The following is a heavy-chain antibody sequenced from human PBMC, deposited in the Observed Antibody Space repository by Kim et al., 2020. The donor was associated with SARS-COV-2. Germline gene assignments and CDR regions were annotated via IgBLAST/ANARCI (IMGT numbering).Heavy chain of an antibody. J-gene: IGHJ1*01. Sequence: SETLSLTCIVTGDSFSDSYWTWVRQPAGKGLEWIARLRGTGSFDYSPSLRGRLTLSLDTSWNHFSLRLTSVTAADTAIYYCSKCLRDEFGYDRGIVHWG. V-gene: IGHV4-4*07. CDR3: SKCLRDEFGYDRGIVH. CDR1: GDSFSDSY. D-gene: IGHD5-12*01. CDR2: LRGTGSF.